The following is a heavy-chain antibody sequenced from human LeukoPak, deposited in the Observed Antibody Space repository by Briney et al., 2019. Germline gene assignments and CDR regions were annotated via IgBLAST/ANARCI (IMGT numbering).Heavy chain of an antibody. CDR2: FSVNGRDT. CDR1: GFTFKNYA. J-gene: IGHJ4*02. CDR3: AKPGRTAAGLFDS. Sequence: GGSLRLSCAASGFTFKNYALSWVRQAPGKGLEWVSGFSVNGRDTYYVDFVKGRFTIARDIAKNTLYLQMNSLRAEDTATYYCAKPGRTAAGLFDSWGQGTLVTVSS. V-gene: IGHV3-23*01. D-gene: IGHD6-13*01.